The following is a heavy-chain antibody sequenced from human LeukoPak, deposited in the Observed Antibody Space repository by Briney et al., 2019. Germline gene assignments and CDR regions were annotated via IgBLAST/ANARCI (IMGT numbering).Heavy chain of an antibody. CDR1: GFTFSSYE. D-gene: IGHD4-23*01. CDR2: ISSSGSTI. Sequence: GESLRLSCAASGFTFSSYEMNWVRQAPGKGLEWVSYISSSGSTIYYADSVKGRFTISRDNSKNTLYLQMNSLRAEDTAVYYCARGAHKRDDYGGFFDYWGQGTLVTVSS. V-gene: IGHV3-48*03. J-gene: IGHJ4*02. CDR3: ARGAHKRDDYGGFFDY.